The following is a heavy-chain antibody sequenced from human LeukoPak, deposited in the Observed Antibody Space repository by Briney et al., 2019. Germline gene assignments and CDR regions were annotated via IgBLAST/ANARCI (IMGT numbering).Heavy chain of an antibody. CDR1: GFTVSSKY. V-gene: IGHV3-66*01. D-gene: IGHD1-26*01. CDR2: FYSGGST. Sequence: GGSLRLSCAAFGFTVSSKYMSWVRQAPGKGLEWVSVFYSGGSTYYADSVKGRFTISRDNSKNTLYFQMNSLRAEDTAVYYCARDLQRSGSYYPEYYFDYWGQGTLVTVSS. J-gene: IGHJ4*02. CDR3: ARDLQRSGSYYPEYYFDY.